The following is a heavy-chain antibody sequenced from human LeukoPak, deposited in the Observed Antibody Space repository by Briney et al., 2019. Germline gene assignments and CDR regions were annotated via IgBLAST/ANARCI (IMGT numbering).Heavy chain of an antibody. D-gene: IGHD5-18*01. V-gene: IGHV3-20*04. J-gene: IGHJ4*02. Sequence: GGSLRLSCAASGFTFSDYGMSWVRQTPGKGLEWVAGINWNGGSTGYAVSVRGRFIISRDDANNFLHLHMNGLRAEDTAFYYCVRSFNTYGYPTGYWGQGTLVTVSS. CDR3: VRSFNTYGYPTGY. CDR2: INWNGGST. CDR1: GFTFSDYG.